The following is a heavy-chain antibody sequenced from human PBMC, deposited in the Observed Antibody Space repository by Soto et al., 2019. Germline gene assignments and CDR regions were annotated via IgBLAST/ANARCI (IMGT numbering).Heavy chain of an antibody. V-gene: IGHV4-59*01. CDR3: VRDYLLTGFET. D-gene: IGHD3-9*01. Sequence: PSETLSFTCTVSVGSISNYYWTLVRQPPGKGLEWIGYVYYSGSTKYNPSLESRVTISIDASKKQFSLKMQSLTAADTAVYYCVRDYLLTGFETWGKGARVTVSS. CDR2: VYYSGST. CDR1: VGSISNYY. J-gene: IGHJ5*02.